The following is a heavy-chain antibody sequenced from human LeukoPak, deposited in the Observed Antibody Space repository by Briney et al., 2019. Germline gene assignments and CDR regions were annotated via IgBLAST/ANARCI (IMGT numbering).Heavy chain of an antibody. CDR3: ARGMVTTDRYYFDY. CDR1: GGSISSGSYY. J-gene: IGHJ4*02. D-gene: IGHD4-17*01. Sequence: PSETLSLTCTVSGGSISSGSYYWRWIRQPAGKGPDWIERIHTSGSTNYNPSLKSRVTISVDTSNNQFSLNLSSVTAADTAVYYCARGMVTTDRYYFDYWGQGTLVTVSS. V-gene: IGHV4-61*02. CDR2: IHTSGST.